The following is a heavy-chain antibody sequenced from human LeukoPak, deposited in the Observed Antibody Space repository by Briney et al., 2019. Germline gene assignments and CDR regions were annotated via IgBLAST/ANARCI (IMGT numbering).Heavy chain of an antibody. D-gene: IGHD3-3*01. Sequence: ASVRDSREASGYTFTGYYIRWVRQAPGQGLEWMGWINPNSGGTNYAQKFQGRVTMTSDTSISTAYMELNRLRSDDTAVFYCARDVGYYTMLNYCQHWGEGTLLTVSS. CDR2: INPNSGGT. CDR1: GYTFTGYY. CDR3: ARDVGYYTMLNYCQH. J-gene: IGHJ1*01. V-gene: IGHV1-2*02.